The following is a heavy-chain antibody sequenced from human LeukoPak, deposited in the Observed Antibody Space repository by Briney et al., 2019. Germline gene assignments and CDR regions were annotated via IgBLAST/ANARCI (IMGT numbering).Heavy chain of an antibody. CDR2: IYYSGST. D-gene: IGHD3-3*01. Sequence: SETLSLTCTVSGGSISSSSYYWGWMRQPPGKGLEWIGSIYYSGSTYYNPSLKSRVTISVDTSKNQFSLKLSSVTAADTAVYYCARQNYDFWSGYPYYFDYWGQGTLVTVSS. CDR3: ARQNYDFWSGYPYYFDY. V-gene: IGHV4-39*01. CDR1: GGSISSSSYY. J-gene: IGHJ4*02.